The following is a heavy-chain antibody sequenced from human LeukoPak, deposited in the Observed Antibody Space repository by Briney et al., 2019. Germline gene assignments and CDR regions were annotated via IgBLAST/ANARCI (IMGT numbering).Heavy chain of an antibody. CDR1: GFIFSSYW. V-gene: IGHV3-7*01. J-gene: IGHJ4*02. Sequence: GGSLRLSCAASGFIFSSYWMSWVRQAPGKGLEWVAKVNPDGNEKYYVDSVRGRFTISKDNPKNSVYLQMDSLKAEDTAVYYCAGDPGDFDYWGQGTLVTVSS. D-gene: IGHD7-27*01. CDR2: VNPDGNEK. CDR3: AGDPGDFDY.